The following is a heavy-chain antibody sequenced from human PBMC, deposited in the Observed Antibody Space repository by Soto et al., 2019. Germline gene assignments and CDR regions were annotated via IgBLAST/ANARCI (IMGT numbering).Heavy chain of an antibody. CDR1: GFTFSSYA. CDR2: ISGSGGST. J-gene: IGHJ4*02. CDR3: AKVRGESGWHHLSFDY. Sequence: PGGSLRLSCAASGFTFSSYAMSWVRQAPGKGLEWVSAISGSGGSTYYADSVKGRFTISRDNSKNTLYLQMNSLRAEDTAVYYCAKVRGESGWHHLSFDYWGQGTLVTVSS. V-gene: IGHV3-23*01. D-gene: IGHD6-19*01.